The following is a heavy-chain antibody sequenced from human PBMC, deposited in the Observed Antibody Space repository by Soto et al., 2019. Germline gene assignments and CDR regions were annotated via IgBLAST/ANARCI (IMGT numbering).Heavy chain of an antibody. D-gene: IGHD3-9*01. CDR2: ISGSSSDT. CDR1: GFTLSDYY. CDR3: ARGPGILNP. Sequence: PGGSLRLSCAASGFTLSDYYMSWIRQAPGRGLERVSYISGSSSDTHYADSVKGRFTISRDNAKNSLYLQMNSLRAEDSAVYYCARGPGILNPPGQRIPVPVSS. J-gene: IGHJ5*02. V-gene: IGHV3-11*05.